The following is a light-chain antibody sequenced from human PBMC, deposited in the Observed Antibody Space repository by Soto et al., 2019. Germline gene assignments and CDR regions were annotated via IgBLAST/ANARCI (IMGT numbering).Light chain of an antibody. J-gene: IGKJ4*01. CDR3: QQYGSSRLT. CDR1: QSVSSNY. CDR2: GAS. V-gene: IGKV3-20*01. Sequence: EIVLTQSPGTLSLSPGERATLSCRASQSVSSNYLAWYQQKPGQAPRLLIYGASSRATGIPDRFSGSGSGTDFTLTIIRLEPEDFAVYHCQQYGSSRLTFGGGTKVEIK.